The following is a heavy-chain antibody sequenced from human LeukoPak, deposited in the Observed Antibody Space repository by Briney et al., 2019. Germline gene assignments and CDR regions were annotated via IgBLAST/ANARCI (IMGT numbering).Heavy chain of an antibody. D-gene: IGHD3-22*01. CDR3: ARGTYYYDSSGYYPDLPDYFDC. CDR1: GFTFSSYS. Sequence: PGGSLRLSCAASGFTFSSYSMNWVRQAPGKGLEWVSSISSSSSYIYYADSVKGRFTISRDNAKNSLYLQMNSLRAEDTAVYYCARGTYYYDSSGYYPDLPDYFDCWGQGTLVTVSS. CDR2: ISSSSSYI. J-gene: IGHJ4*02. V-gene: IGHV3-21*01.